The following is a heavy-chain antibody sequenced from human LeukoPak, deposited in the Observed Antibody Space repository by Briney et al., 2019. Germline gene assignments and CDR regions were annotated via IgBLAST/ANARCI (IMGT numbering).Heavy chain of an antibody. V-gene: IGHV1-69*05. Sequence: SVKVSCKASGGTFSSYAISWVRQAPGQGLEWMGGIIPIFGTANYAQKFQGRVTITTDESTSTAYMELSSLGSEDTAVYYCARAGGLLDFEYFDYWGQGTLVTVSS. CDR2: IIPIFGTA. D-gene: IGHD4-23*01. CDR1: GGTFSSYA. CDR3: ARAGGLLDFEYFDY. J-gene: IGHJ4*02.